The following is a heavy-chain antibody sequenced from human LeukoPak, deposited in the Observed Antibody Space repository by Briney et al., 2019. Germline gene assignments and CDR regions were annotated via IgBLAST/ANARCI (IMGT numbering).Heavy chain of an antibody. V-gene: IGHV4-61*08. J-gene: IGHJ6*02. Sequence: PSQTLSLTCTVSGGSISSGGYHWSWIRQPPGKGLEWIGHVHYTWNTKYNPSLTGRVSISLDRSKNQFALSLSSLTAADTAVYYCPRVASKGGMDVWGQGTTVIVSS. CDR1: GGSISSGGYH. CDR3: PRVASKGGMDV. CDR2: VHYTWNT.